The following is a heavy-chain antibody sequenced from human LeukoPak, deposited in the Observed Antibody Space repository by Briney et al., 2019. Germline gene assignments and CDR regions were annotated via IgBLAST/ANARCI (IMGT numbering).Heavy chain of an antibody. CDR3: ARVVRSPLVGSYYFDY. CDR1: GYTFTSYG. Sequence: ASVKVSCKASGYTFTSYGISWVRQAPGQGLEWMGWISAYNGNTNYAQKLQGRVTMTTDTSTSTAYMELRSLRSDDTAVYYCARVVRSPLVGSYYFDYWGQGTLVTVSS. J-gene: IGHJ4*02. V-gene: IGHV1-18*01. CDR2: ISAYNGNT. D-gene: IGHD1-26*01.